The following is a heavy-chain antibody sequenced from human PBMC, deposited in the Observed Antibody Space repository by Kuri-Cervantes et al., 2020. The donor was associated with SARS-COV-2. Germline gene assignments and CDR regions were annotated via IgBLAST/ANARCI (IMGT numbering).Heavy chain of an antibody. CDR1: GFIFTSYG. CDR3: ARDRWDAILDY. D-gene: IGHD1-26*01. J-gene: IGHJ4*02. V-gene: IGHV1-18*04. CDR2: ISAYNLKT. Sequence: ASVKVSCKASGFIFTSYGISWVRQAPGQGLEWMGWISAYNLKTIYAQKVQDRATMTVDTNTDTAFMEVRSLRSDDTAVYYCARDRWDAILDYWGQGTLVTVSS.